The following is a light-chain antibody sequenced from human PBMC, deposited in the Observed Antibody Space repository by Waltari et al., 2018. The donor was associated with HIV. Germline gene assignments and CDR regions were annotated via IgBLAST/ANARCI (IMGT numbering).Light chain of an antibody. V-gene: IGLV3-25*03. Sequence: PPPVSGSPGKRARSTAPGVALPNQLPYWYQQKPGQAPVLVIYKDSERPSGIPERFSGSSSGTTVTLTISGVQAEDEADYFCQSADSSGTYVVFGGGTKLTVL. CDR3: QSADSSGTYVV. J-gene: IGLJ2*01. CDR1: ALPNQL. CDR2: KDS.